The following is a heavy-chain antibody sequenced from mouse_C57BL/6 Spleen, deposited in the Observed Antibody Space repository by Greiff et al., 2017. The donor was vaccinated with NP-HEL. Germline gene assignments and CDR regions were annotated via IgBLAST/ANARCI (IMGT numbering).Heavy chain of an antibody. Sequence: GGGLVQPKGSLKLSCAASGFSFNTYAMNWVRQAPGKGLEWVARIRSKSNNYATYYADSVKDRFTISRDDSESMLYLQMNNLKTEDTAMYYCVRHEGEYYGYFDYWGQGTTLTVSS. CDR1: GFSFNTYA. J-gene: IGHJ2*01. V-gene: IGHV10-1*01. CDR3: VRHEGEYYGYFDY. CDR2: IRSKSNNYAT. D-gene: IGHD1-1*01.